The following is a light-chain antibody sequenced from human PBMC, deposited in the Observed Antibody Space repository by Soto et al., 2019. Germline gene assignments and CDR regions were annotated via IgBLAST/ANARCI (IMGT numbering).Light chain of an antibody. CDR3: QQLNSYPRGCT. V-gene: IGKV1-5*01. CDR1: QSISSW. J-gene: IGKJ5*01. CDR2: DAS. Sequence: DIQMTQSPSTLSASVGDRVTITCRAIQSISSWLAWYQQKPGKAPKVLIYDASSLESGVPSRFSGSGSGTEFSLTISSLQPDDFATYYCQQLNSYPRGCTFGQGTRLEI.